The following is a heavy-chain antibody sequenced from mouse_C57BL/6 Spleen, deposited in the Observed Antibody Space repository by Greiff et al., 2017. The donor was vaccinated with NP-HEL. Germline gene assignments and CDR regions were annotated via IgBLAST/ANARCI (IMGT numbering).Heavy chain of an antibody. D-gene: IGHD2-5*01. CDR3: ARGSNYAFDY. CDR1: GYSIPSGYY. CDR2: ISYDGSN. V-gene: IGHV3-6*01. Sequence: EVQLVESGPGLVKPSQSLSLTCSVTGYSIPSGYYWNWIRQFPGNKLEWMGYISYDGSNNYNPSLKNRISITRDTSKNQFFLKLNSVTTEDTATYYGARGSNYAFDYWGQGTTLTVSS. J-gene: IGHJ2*01.